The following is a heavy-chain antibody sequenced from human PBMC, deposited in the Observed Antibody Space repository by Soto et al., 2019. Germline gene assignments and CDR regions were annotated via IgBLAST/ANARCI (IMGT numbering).Heavy chain of an antibody. CDR1: GYTFSAYA. CDR2: INAGTGDT. CDR3: VTSDWAW. Sequence: QLLQSGAEEKKHGASVKVSCKASGYTFSAYAIHWVREAPGQGLQWVGWINAGTGDTRYAPKFQGRLIITRDTSASTAYMELSSLRPNDTAMFYCVTSDWAWWGQGTLVTVSS. D-gene: IGHD3-9*01. J-gene: IGHJ4*02. V-gene: IGHV1-3*05.